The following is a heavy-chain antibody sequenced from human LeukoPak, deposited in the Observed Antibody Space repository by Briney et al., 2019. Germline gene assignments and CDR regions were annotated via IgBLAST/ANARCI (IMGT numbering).Heavy chain of an antibody. D-gene: IGHD2-15*01. Sequence: PGRSLRLSCAASGFTFSSYGMHWVRQAPGKGLEWVAVIWYDGSNKYYADSVKGRFTISRDNSKNTLYLQMNSLRAEDTAVYYCARSVVGAPSYFDYWGQGTLVTVSS. J-gene: IGHJ4*02. CDR2: IWYDGSNK. V-gene: IGHV3-33*01. CDR1: GFTFSSYG. CDR3: ARSVVGAPSYFDY.